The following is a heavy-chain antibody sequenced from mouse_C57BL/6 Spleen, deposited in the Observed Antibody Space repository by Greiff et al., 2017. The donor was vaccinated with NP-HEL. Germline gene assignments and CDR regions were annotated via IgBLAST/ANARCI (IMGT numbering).Heavy chain of an antibody. CDR1: GFTFSSYG. CDR3: ARLDDYGSSYWYFDV. Sequence: EVQVVESGGDLVKPGGSLKLSCAASGFTFSSYGMSWVRQTPDKRLEWVATISSGGSYTYYPDSVKGRFTISRDNAKNTLYLQMSSLKSEDTAMYYCARLDDYGSSYWYFDVWGTGTTVTVSS. CDR2: ISSGGSYT. D-gene: IGHD1-1*01. V-gene: IGHV5-6*01. J-gene: IGHJ1*03.